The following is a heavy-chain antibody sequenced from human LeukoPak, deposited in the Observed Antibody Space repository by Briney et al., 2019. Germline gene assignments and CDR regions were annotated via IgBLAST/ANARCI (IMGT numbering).Heavy chain of an antibody. CDR2: ISSSSSTI. V-gene: IGHV3-48*04. Sequence: GGSLRLSCAASGFTFISYSMNWVRQAPGKGLEWVSYISSSSSTIYYADSVKGRFTISRDNAKNTLYLQMNSLRAEDTAVYYCGRDQDYYDSSGYYWPVGLPRSRGDHAFDIWGQGTMVTVSS. CDR1: GFTFISYS. D-gene: IGHD3-22*01. J-gene: IGHJ3*02. CDR3: GRDQDYYDSSGYYWPVGLPRSRGDHAFDI.